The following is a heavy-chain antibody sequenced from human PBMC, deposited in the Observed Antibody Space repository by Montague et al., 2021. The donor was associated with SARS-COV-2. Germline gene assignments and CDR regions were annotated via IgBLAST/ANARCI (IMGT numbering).Heavy chain of an antibody. D-gene: IGHD3-10*01. J-gene: IGHJ4*02. V-gene: IGHV4-34*01. Sequence: SETLSLTCAVYGGSFSGYYWSWIRQPPEKGLEWIGEINQSGRTNNNPSLKSRVIISVDTSKNQFSLKLSSVTAADTAGYYCERGGSSVRGVPVSAEIDYWGQGIMVTVSS. CDR3: ERGGSSVRGVPVSAEIDY. CDR1: GGSFSGYY. CDR2: INQSGRT.